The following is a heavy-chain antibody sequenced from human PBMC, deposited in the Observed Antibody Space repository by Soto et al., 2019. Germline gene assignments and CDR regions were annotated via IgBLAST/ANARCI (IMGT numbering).Heavy chain of an antibody. CDR2: ISGSGIYT. CDR3: GREIWGDSSGYDHRTEFDY. D-gene: IGHD3-22*01. J-gene: IGHJ4*02. Sequence: EVQLVESGGGLVKPGGSLRLSCAASGFTFNNYNINWVRQAPGKGLEWVSFISGSGIYTYYADSVKGRFTISRDNAKNSVYRQMNSLRAEDTAMYYCGREIWGDSSGYDHRTEFDYRGQGTLVTVSS. CDR1: GFTFNNYN. V-gene: IGHV3-21*01.